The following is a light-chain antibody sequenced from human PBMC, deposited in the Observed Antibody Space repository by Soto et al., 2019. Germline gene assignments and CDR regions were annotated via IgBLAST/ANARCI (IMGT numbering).Light chain of an antibody. Sequence: QSALTQPPSVSGTPGQRVTISCTGSSSNIGAGYDVHWYQQLPGRAPKLLIYGNSNRPSGVPDRFSGSKSGTSASLAITGLQAEDEADYYCQSYDSSLSGHVVFGGGTKLTVL. CDR2: GNS. V-gene: IGLV1-40*01. CDR3: QSYDSSLSGHVV. J-gene: IGLJ2*01. CDR1: SSNIGAGYD.